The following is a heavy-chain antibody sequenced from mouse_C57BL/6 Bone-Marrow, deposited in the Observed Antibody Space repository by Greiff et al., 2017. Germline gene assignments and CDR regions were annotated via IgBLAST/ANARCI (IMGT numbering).Heavy chain of an antibody. CDR3: ARIPAFAY. V-gene: IGHV1-64*01. CDR1: GYNFTSSW. CDR2: IHPNSGSA. J-gene: IGHJ3*01. Sequence: QVQLQQPGAELVKPGASVRLSCQATGYNFTSSWMHWVKQRPGQGLEWIGMIHPNSGSANYNAKFKSKATLTVDKSASTAYLQLSSLTSEDAAVYYCARIPAFAYWGQCTLVPVSA.